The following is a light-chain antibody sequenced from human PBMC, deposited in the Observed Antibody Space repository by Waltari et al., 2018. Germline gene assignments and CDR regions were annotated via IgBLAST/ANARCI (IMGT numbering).Light chain of an antibody. CDR2: DVS. J-gene: IGLJ2*01. V-gene: IGLV2-14*03. CDR1: GSDVGSYVN. CDR3: SSYTSSGTVI. Sequence: QSALTQPASVSGSPGQSITIPCTGTGSDVGSYVNFSWYQQHPGKGPKLMIFDVSNRPSGVSNRFSGSKSGNTASLTISGLQAEDEADYYCSSYTSSGTVIFGGGTKLTVL.